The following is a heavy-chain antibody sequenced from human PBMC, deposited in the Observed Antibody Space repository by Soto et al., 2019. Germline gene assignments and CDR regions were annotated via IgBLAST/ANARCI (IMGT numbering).Heavy chain of an antibody. CDR2: IIPVTGTA. Sequence: QVQLVQSGPEVKKPGSSLTVSCKSYGDSFSRFAVSWVRQAPGEGLEWMGGIIPVTGTANYIDKFRDRLTITADESSSTVYMELSSLRSEDTAVYYCARLGLDLDFDYWGQGTLVTVSS. V-gene: IGHV1-69*01. J-gene: IGHJ4*02. CDR3: ARLGLDLDFDY. CDR1: GDSFSRFA.